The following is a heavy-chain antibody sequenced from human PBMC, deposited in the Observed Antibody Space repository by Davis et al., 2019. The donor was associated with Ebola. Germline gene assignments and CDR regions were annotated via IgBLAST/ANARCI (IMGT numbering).Heavy chain of an antibody. Sequence: MPSETLSLTCTVSGGSISSYYWSWIRQPPGKGLEWIAYIYYSGSTNYNPSLKSRVTISVDTSKNQFSLKLSSVTAADTAVYYCARVSVITGTTGYFDYWGQGTLVTVSS. D-gene: IGHD1-20*01. CDR1: GGSISSYY. V-gene: IGHV4-59*08. J-gene: IGHJ4*02. CDR2: IYYSGST. CDR3: ARVSVITGTTGYFDY.